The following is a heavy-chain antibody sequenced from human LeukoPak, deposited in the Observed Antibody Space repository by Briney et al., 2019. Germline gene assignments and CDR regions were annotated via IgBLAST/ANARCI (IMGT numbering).Heavy chain of an antibody. CDR1: GGSISSYY. Sequence: PSETLSLTCTVSGGSISSYYWSWIRQPPGKGLEWIGYIYYSGSTNYNPSLKSRVTISVDTSKNQFSLKLSSVTAADTAVYYCASLGYCSSTSCYGRTHDAFDIWGQGTMVTVSS. D-gene: IGHD2-2*01. V-gene: IGHV4-59*01. J-gene: IGHJ3*02. CDR3: ASLGYCSSTSCYGRTHDAFDI. CDR2: IYYSGST.